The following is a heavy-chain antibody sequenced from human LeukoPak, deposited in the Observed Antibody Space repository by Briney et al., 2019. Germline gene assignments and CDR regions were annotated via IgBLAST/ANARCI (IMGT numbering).Heavy chain of an antibody. Sequence: SETLSLTCTVSSGSVNSGSYYWNWIRPRPGKGLEWVGYIYYSGSTNYNPSLKSRVTISVDTAKNQLSLKLSSVTAADTAVYYCARRAGYTGSWYEYWGQGTLVTVSS. CDR1: SGSVNSGSYY. J-gene: IGHJ4*02. CDR2: IYYSGST. D-gene: IGHD6-13*01. V-gene: IGHV4-61*01. CDR3: ARRAGYTGSWYEY.